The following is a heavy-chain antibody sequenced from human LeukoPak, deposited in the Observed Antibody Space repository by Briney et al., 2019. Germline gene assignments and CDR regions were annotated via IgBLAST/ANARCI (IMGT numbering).Heavy chain of an antibody. D-gene: IGHD4-23*01. CDR3: ARAFDSGGNPFDN. J-gene: IGHJ4*02. CDR1: GYTFTGYY. V-gene: IGHV1-2*02. Sequence: ASVKVSCKASGYTFTGYYIHWMRQAPGQGLEWLGWINPNSGGTNYAQKFQGRVTVTRDTSLTTAYMELSRLRSDDTAMYHCARAFDSGGNPFDNWGQGTLLTVSS. CDR2: INPNSGGT.